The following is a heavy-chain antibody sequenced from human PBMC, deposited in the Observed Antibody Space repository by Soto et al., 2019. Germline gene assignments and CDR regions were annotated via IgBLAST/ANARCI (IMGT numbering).Heavy chain of an antibody. Sequence: GESLKISCKGSGYSFTIYWIGWVRQMPGKGLEWMGIIYPGDSDTRYSPSFQGQVTISADKSISTAYLQWSSLKASDTAMYYCARLGGYSYGRDYYYYYGMDVWGQGTTVTVSS. V-gene: IGHV5-51*01. D-gene: IGHD5-18*01. CDR3: ARLGGYSYGRDYYYYYGMDV. CDR2: IYPGDSDT. CDR1: GYSFTIYW. J-gene: IGHJ6*02.